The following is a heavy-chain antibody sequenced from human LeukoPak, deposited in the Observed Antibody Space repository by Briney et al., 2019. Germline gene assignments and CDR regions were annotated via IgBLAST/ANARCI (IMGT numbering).Heavy chain of an antibody. V-gene: IGHV4-4*07. J-gene: IGHJ6*03. CDR2: VYTTGTT. CDR3: ARAVGSGSFQTYYYYVDV. CDR1: GGSISNYY. Sequence: SETLSLTCTVSGGSISNYYWTWIRQPAGKGLEWIGRVYTTGTTNYNPSLKSRVTMSVDTSENQFSLKLSSVTAADTAVYYCARAVGSGSFQTYYYYVDVWGKGTTVTIS. D-gene: IGHD3-10*01.